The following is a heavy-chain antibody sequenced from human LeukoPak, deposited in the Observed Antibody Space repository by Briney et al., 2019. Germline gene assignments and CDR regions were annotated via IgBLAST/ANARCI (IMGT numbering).Heavy chain of an antibody. V-gene: IGHV4-39*07. CDR2: IYYSGST. Sequence: SETLSLTCTVSGDSVSSSSYYWGWIRQPPGKGLEWIGSIYYSGSTYYNPSLKSRVTISVDTSKNQFSLKLSSVTAADTAVYYCARVTTISGVVTDYWGQGTLVTVSS. D-gene: IGHD3-3*01. CDR1: GDSVSSSSYY. CDR3: ARVTTISGVVTDY. J-gene: IGHJ4*02.